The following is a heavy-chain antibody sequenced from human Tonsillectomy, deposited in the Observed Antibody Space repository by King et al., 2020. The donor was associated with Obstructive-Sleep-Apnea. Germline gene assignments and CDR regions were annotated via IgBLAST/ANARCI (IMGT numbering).Heavy chain of an antibody. Sequence: QLQESGPGLVKPSETLSLTCTVSGGFISSYYWSWIRQPPGKGLEWIVYLYYSGSTSHNPSLESRVTISVETSKNQFSLKLSSVTAADTAVYYCARHVRGYSGYDYGYYFDYWGQGTLVTVSS. D-gene: IGHD5-12*01. CDR2: LYYSGST. CDR1: GGFISSYY. V-gene: IGHV4-59*08. J-gene: IGHJ4*02. CDR3: ARHVRGYSGYDYGYYFDY.